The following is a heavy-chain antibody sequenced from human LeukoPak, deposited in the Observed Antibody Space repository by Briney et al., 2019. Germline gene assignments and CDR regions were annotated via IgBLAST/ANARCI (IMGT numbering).Heavy chain of an antibody. J-gene: IGHJ4*02. CDR1: GFTFSSYS. V-gene: IGHV3-21*01. CDR2: ISSSSYI. CDR3: ARGQSVEMATWTFDY. D-gene: IGHD5-24*01. Sequence: GGSLRLSCAASGFTFSSYSMNWVRQAPGKGLEWVSSISSSSYIYYADSVKGRFTISRDNAKNSLYLQMNSLRAEDTAVYYCARGQSVEMATWTFDYWGQGTLVTVSS.